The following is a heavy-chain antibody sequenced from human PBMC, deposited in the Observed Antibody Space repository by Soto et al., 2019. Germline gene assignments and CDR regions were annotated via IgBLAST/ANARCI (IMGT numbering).Heavy chain of an antibody. Sequence: SETLSLTCTVSGGSISSYYWSWIRQPPGKGLEWIGYIYYSGSTNYNPSLKSRVTISVDTSKNQFSLKLSSVTAADTAVYYCARGPDVLLWPNGGFDYWGQGTLVTVSS. CDR3: ARGPDVLLWPNGGFDY. CDR2: IYYSGST. V-gene: IGHV4-59*01. J-gene: IGHJ4*02. D-gene: IGHD3-10*01. CDR1: GGSISSYY.